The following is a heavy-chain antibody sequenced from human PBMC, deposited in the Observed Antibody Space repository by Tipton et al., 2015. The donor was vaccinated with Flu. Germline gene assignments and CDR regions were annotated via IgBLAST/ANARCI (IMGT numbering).Heavy chain of an antibody. V-gene: IGHV4-61*02. Sequence: TLSLTCTVSGGSISSGSYYWSWIRQPAGKGLEWIGRIYTSGSTNYNPSLKSRVTISVDTSKNQFSLKLSSVTAADTAVYCCARRVGVSQYSSGWYGSFDYWGQGTLVTVSS. CDR1: GGSISSGSYY. D-gene: IGHD6-19*01. CDR3: ARRVGVSQYSSGWYGSFDY. J-gene: IGHJ4*02. CDR2: IYTSGST.